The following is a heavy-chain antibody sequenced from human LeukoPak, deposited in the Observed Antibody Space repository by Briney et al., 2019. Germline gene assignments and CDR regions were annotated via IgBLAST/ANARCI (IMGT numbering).Heavy chain of an antibody. V-gene: IGHV1-2*02. Sequence: ASVRVSCKASGYTFTGYYMHWVRQAPGQGLEWMGWINPNGGGTNYAQKFQGRVTMTRDTSISTAYMELSRLRSDDTAVYYCARIYGDDILTGYPNDYWGQGTLVTVSS. CDR2: INPNGGGT. CDR1: GYTFTGYY. D-gene: IGHD3-9*01. CDR3: ARIYGDDILTGYPNDY. J-gene: IGHJ4*02.